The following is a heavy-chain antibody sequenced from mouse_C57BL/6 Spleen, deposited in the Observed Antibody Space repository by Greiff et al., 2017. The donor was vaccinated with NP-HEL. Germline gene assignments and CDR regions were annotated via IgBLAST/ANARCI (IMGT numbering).Heavy chain of an antibody. Sequence: EVQLVESGPGLVKPSQSLSLTCSVTGYSITSGYYWNWIRQFPGNKLEWMGYISYDGSNNYNPSLKNRISITRDTSKNQFFLKLNSVTTEDTATYYCARLTLYYFDYWGQGTTLTVSS. J-gene: IGHJ2*01. V-gene: IGHV3-6*01. CDR2: ISYDGSN. CDR3: ARLTLYYFDY. CDR1: GYSITSGYY. D-gene: IGHD4-1*01.